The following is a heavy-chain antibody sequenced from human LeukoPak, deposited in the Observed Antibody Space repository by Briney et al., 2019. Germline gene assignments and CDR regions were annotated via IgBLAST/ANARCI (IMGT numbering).Heavy chain of an antibody. CDR2: INSDGSST. D-gene: IGHD6-13*01. Sequence: GGSLRLSCAASGFTFSSYWMHWVRQAPGKGLVWVSRINSDGSSTSYADSVKGRFTISRDNAKNTLYLQMNSLRAEDTAVYYCARVAGGSSPYYFDYWGRGPWSPSPQ. J-gene: IGHJ4*02. CDR3: ARVAGGSSPYYFDY. CDR1: GFTFSSYW. V-gene: IGHV3-74*01.